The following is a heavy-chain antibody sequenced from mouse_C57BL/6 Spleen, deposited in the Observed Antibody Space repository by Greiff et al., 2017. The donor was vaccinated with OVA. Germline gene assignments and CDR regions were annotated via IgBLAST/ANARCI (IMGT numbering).Heavy chain of an antibody. CDR1: GYTFTSYW. Sequence: QVQLQQPGAELVKPGASVKLSCKASGYTFTSYWMQWVKQRPGQGLEWIGEIDPSDGYTNYTPKFKGKATLTVDTSSSTAYLQLSSLTSEDSAAYYGARKAEAYWGQGTLVTVSA. CDR2: IDPSDGYT. V-gene: IGHV1-50*01. CDR3: ARKAEAY. J-gene: IGHJ3*01.